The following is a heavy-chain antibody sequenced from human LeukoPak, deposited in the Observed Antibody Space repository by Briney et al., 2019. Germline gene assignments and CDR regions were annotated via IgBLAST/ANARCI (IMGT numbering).Heavy chain of an antibody. J-gene: IGHJ4*02. V-gene: IGHV4-59*01. CDR2: IYYSGNT. CDR3: ARDSSGRYDYFDY. D-gene: IGHD6-19*01. CDR1: GGSISSYY. Sequence: PSETLSLTCSVSGGSISSYYWSWLRQPPGKGLEWIGYIYYSGNTDYNPSLKSRVTISVDTSKNQLSLKLSSVTAADTAVYYCARDSSGRYDYFDYWGQGTLVTVSS.